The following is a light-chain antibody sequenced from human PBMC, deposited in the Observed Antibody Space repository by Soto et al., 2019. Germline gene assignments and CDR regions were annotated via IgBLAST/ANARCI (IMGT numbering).Light chain of an antibody. Sequence: EIVMTQAPVTLSVSPVQRATLSCRPSQRVRTTYLAWYQQKPGQAPMLLIFGVSNRAAGIPARVWGSGCGTEFTLTISRVQSEDFAVYYWQQYGDWPPTVGGGTKV. CDR2: GVS. CDR3: QQYGDWPPT. CDR1: QRVRTTY. J-gene: IGKJ4*01. V-gene: IGKV3-15*01.